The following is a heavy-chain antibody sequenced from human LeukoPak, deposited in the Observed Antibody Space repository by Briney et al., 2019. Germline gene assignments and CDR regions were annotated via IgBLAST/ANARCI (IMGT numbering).Heavy chain of an antibody. D-gene: IGHD3-22*01. J-gene: IGHJ4*02. V-gene: IGHV4-34*01. CDR1: GVSINDYY. Sequence: SETLSLSCGVFGVSINDYYWSWIRQSPGKGLEWIGEISHTEGTRYNPSLESRVTMSVGTSENQLSLKLIFVTAADTAVYYCARIHCGHSGLVCYNHWGLGNLVSVSS. CDR2: ISHTEGT. CDR3: ARIHCGHSGLVCYNH.